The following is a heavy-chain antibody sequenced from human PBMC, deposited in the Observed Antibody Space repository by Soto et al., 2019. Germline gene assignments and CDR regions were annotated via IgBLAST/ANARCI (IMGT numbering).Heavy chain of an antibody. D-gene: IGHD3-10*01. CDR3: ARVHNPVGFEVLEWYFED. V-gene: IGHV3-11*06. Sequence: GGSLRLSCAASGFTFSDYYMSWIRQAPGKGLEWVSYISSSSSYTNYADSVKGRFTISRDNAKNSLYLQMNSLRAEDTAVYYCARVHNPVGFEVLEWYFEDWGQGTLGTVS. CDR1: GFTFSDYY. J-gene: IGHJ4*02. CDR2: ISSSSSYT.